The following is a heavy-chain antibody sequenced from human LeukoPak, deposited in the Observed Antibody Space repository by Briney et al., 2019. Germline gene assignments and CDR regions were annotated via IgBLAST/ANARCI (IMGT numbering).Heavy chain of an antibody. J-gene: IGHJ6*02. D-gene: IGHD3-10*01. CDR1: GYTFTGYY. Sequence: ASVKVSCKASGYTFTGYYMHWVRQAPGQGLEWMGWINPNSGGTNYAQKFQGRVTMTRDTSISTAYMELSRLRSDDTAVYYCARERVTMVRGASPDYYYYGMDVWGQGTTVTVSS. V-gene: IGHV1-2*02. CDR3: ARERVTMVRGASPDYYYYGMDV. CDR2: INPNSGGT.